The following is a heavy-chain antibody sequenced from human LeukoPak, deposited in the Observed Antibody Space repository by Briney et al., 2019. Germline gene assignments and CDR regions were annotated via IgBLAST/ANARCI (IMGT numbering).Heavy chain of an antibody. Sequence: PGGSLRLSCAASGFTVSSNYMSWVRQAPGKGLEWVSVIYSGGTTYYADSVKGRFTISRDNSNNTLYPQMNSLRAEDTALYYCARGPVTRFEIWGQGTMVTVSS. CDR2: IYSGGTT. CDR1: GFTVSSNY. V-gene: IGHV3-53*01. J-gene: IGHJ3*02. CDR3: ARGPVTRFEI. D-gene: IGHD4-17*01.